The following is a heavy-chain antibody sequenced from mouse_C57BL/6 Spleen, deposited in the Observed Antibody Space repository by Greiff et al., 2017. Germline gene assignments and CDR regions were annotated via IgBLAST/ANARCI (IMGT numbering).Heavy chain of an antibody. J-gene: IGHJ2*01. V-gene: IGHV1-9*01. Sequence: QVQLQQSGAELMKPGASVKLSCKATGYTFPGYWIEWVKQRPGHGLEWIGEILPGSGSTNYNEKFKGKATFTADTSSNTAYMQLNSLTTEDSAIYYCASYYGSSDYWGQGTTLTVSS. CDR1: GYTFPGYW. CDR2: ILPGSGST. D-gene: IGHD1-1*01. CDR3: ASYYGSSDY.